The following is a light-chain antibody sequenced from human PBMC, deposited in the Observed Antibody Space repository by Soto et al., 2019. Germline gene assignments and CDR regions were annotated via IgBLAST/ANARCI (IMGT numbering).Light chain of an antibody. CDR3: SSYTSSSTLDV. CDR1: SSDVGGYNY. V-gene: IGLV2-14*01. J-gene: IGLJ1*01. CDR2: DVS. Sequence: QSVLTQPASVSGSPGQSITISCTGTSSDVGGYNYVSWYQQHPGKAPTLMIYDVSNRPSGVSNRFSGSKSGNTASLTISGLQAEDEADYYCSSYTSSSTLDVFGTGTKVTVL.